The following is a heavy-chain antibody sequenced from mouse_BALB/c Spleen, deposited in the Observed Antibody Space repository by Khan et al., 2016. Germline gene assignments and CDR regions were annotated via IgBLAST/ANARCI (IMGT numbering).Heavy chain of an antibody. Sequence: EVELVESGGGLVKPGGSLKLSCAASGFAFSRYWMNWVRQPPGKGLEWIGDISTDSSTTNYTPSLKDQFTISRDNAKNTLYLQMSKVRSEDTAIYDCASEDYDAWFPYWGQGTLVTVSA. CDR3: ASEDYDAWFPY. CDR1: GFAFSRYW. D-gene: IGHD2-4*01. CDR2: ISTDSSTT. J-gene: IGHJ3*01. V-gene: IGHV4-1*02.